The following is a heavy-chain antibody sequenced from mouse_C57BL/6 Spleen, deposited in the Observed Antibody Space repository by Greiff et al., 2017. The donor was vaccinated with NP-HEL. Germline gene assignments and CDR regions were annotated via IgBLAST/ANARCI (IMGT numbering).Heavy chain of an antibody. CDR3: GRGGNYYAMDY. Sequence: VQLQQSGAELVKPGASVKLSCTASGFNIKDYYMHWVKQRTEQGLEWIGRIDPEDGKTKYAPKFQGKATITADTSTNTAYLQLSSLPSEDTAVYYCGRGGNYYAMDYWGQGTSVTVSS. CDR1: GFNIKDYY. CDR2: IDPEDGKT. J-gene: IGHJ4*01. V-gene: IGHV14-2*01.